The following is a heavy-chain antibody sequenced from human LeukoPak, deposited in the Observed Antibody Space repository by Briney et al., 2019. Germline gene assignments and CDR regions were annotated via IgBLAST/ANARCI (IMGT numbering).Heavy chain of an antibody. V-gene: IGHV4-59*01. D-gene: IGHD1-26*01. CDR1: GGSISGYY. CDR3: VRDWEGFNFDI. Sequence: PSETLSLTCTVSGGSISGYYWSWIRQPPGEGLEWIAYIHNSGSTNYNPSLKSRVTISVDTSKNHFSLKLSSVTAADTAVYYCVRDWEGFNFDIWGQGTMVTVSS. CDR2: IHNSGST. J-gene: IGHJ3*02.